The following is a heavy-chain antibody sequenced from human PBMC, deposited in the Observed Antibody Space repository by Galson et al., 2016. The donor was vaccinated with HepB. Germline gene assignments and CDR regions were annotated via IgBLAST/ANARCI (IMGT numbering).Heavy chain of an antibody. CDR2: ISTYNSGI. D-gene: IGHD5-24*01. CDR1: GYTFTSYG. Sequence: SVKVSCKASGYTFTSYGIGWVRQAPGQGLEWMGWISTYNSGIVYAQSVQGRVTMTTDTSTTTAYMEVGSLRSDDTAVYYCARARQLAMAGTSYYSDYWGQGTLITVSS. J-gene: IGHJ4*02. V-gene: IGHV1-18*01. CDR3: ARARQLAMAGTSYYSDY.